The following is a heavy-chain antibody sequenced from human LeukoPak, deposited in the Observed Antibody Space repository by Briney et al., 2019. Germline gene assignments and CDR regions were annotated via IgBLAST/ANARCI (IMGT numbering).Heavy chain of an antibody. CDR3: AKRGVTGYKEGFDY. CDR2: ISGSGGST. J-gene: IGHJ4*02. Sequence: TGGSLRLSCAASGFTFTTCAMSWVRQAPGKGLEWVSAISGSGGSTYYADSVKGRFTISRDNSKNTLYLQMNSLRAEDTAVYYCAKRGVTGYKEGFDYWGQGTLVTVSS. D-gene: IGHD3-9*01. CDR1: GFTFTTCA. V-gene: IGHV3-23*01.